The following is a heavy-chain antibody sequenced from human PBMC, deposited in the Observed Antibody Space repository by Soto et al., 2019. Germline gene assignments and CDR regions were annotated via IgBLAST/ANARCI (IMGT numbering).Heavy chain of an antibody. J-gene: IGHJ4*02. Sequence: QVQLQESGPGLVKPSGTLSLTCAVSGGSISSSNWCSWVLQPPGKGLEWIGEIYHSGSTNYNPSLTSPVTISLDKAKNQFSRKLSSVTAADTAVYYCARVPDQQSLDYCGQGTLVTVSS. CDR3: ARVPDQQSLDY. V-gene: IGHV4-4*02. CDR2: IYHSGST. CDR1: GGSISSSNW.